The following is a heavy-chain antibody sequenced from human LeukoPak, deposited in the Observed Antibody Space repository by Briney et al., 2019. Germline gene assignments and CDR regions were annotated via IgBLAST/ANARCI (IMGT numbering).Heavy chain of an antibody. J-gene: IGHJ4*02. D-gene: IGHD6-19*01. Sequence: SETLSLTCTVSGGSISSGSYYWSWIRQPAGKGLEWIGRIYTSGSTNYNPSLKSRVTISVDTSKNQFSLKLSSVTAADTAVYYCARSIAVAAEFDYWGQGTLVTVSS. CDR3: ARSIAVAAEFDY. CDR1: GGSISSGSYY. CDR2: IYTSGST. V-gene: IGHV4-61*02.